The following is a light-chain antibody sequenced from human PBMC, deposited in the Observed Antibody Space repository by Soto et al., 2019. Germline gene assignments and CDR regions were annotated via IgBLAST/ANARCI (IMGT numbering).Light chain of an antibody. V-gene: IGLV1-44*01. CDR1: SSNIGRDT. J-gene: IGLJ3*02. CDR3: SAWDDSLNGLG. CDR2: NED. Sequence: QSVLTQPPSVSGTPGLRVTISFSGGSSNIGRDTVNWYQQLPGTHPKLLMFNEDQRPSGIPDRFSDSRSGTSASQAISGLQSDDEADYVCSAWDDSLNGLGFGGGTKVTVL.